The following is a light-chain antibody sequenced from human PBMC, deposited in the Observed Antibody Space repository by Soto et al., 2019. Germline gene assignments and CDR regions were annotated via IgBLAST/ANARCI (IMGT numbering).Light chain of an antibody. CDR3: QLWDNRNDQVV. V-gene: IGLV3-21*04. CDR2: YDS. J-gene: IGLJ2*01. CDR1: NIGSKS. Sequence: SYKLTQPPSVSVAPGKTARIACGGNNIGSKSVHWYQQKPGQAPVLVIYYDSDRPSGIPERFSGSNSGNTATLTISRVEAGDEADYYCQLWDNRNDQVVFGGGTKLTVL.